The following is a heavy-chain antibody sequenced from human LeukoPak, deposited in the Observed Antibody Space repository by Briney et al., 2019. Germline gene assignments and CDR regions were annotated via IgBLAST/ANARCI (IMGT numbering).Heavy chain of an antibody. Sequence: PGGSLRLSCAASGFTFSSYAMHWVRQAPGKGLEYVSAISSNGDSTYYANSVKGRFTISRDNSKNTLYLQMGSLRAEDMAVYYCARDSYYYYYGMDVWGQGTTVTVSS. J-gene: IGHJ6*02. CDR3: ARDSYYYYYGMDV. CDR2: ISSNGDST. V-gene: IGHV3-64*01. CDR1: GFTFSSYA.